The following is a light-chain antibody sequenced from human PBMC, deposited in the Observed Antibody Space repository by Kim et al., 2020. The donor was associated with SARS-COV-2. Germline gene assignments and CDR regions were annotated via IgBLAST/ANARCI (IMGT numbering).Light chain of an antibody. CDR2: AAS. J-gene: IGKJ5*01. Sequence: IQLTQSPSSLSASVGDRVTITCRASQGIDAYLAWYQQKPGKAPKLLMYAASTLQSGVPSRVSGSGSGTDFTLTISSLQPEDSATYYCSQLISYSLTFVQGTRREI. CDR1: QGIDAY. V-gene: IGKV1-9*01. CDR3: SQLISYSLT.